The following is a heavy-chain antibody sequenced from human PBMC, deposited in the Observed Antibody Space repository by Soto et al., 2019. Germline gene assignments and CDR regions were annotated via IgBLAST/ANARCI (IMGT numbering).Heavy chain of an antibody. CDR2: IYYNGNT. Sequence: SETLSLTCTVSGGSISSYFWSWIRQPPGKGLEWIGYIYYNGNTNYNPSLKSRLIISVDTSKNQFSLKLSSVTAADTAVYYCAREGFYDVLTGYYHNWLDPWGQGTLVTVSS. CDR1: GGSISSYF. D-gene: IGHD3-9*01. V-gene: IGHV4-59*01. CDR3: AREGFYDVLTGYYHNWLDP. J-gene: IGHJ5*02.